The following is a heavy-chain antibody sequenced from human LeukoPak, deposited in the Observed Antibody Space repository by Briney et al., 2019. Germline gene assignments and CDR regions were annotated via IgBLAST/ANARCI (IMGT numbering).Heavy chain of an antibody. J-gene: IGHJ4*02. V-gene: IGHV3-21*04. CDR2: ISSSSYI. Sequence: GGSLRLSCAASGFTFSSYSMNWVRQAPGKGLEWVSSISSSSYIYYADSVKGRFTISRDNSKNTLYLQTNSLRAEDTAVYYCATGSVRYSASWYSQEGDYWGQGTLVTVSS. CDR1: GFTFSSYS. CDR3: ATGSVRYSASWYSQEGDY. D-gene: IGHD6-13*01.